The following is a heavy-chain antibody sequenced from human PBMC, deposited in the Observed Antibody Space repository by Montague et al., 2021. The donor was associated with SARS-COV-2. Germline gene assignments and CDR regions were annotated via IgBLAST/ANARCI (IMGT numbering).Heavy chain of an antibody. Sequence: SETLSLTCTVSGGSISSSSYYWGWIRQPPGKGLEWIGSIYYSGSTYYNPSLKSRGTISVDTSKNQFSLKLSSVTAADTAVYYCARQFRRMVIQLSAFDIWGQGTMVTVSS. CDR1: GGSISSSSYY. CDR2: IYYSGST. CDR3: ARQFRRMVIQLSAFDI. J-gene: IGHJ3*02. D-gene: IGHD5-18*01. V-gene: IGHV4-39*01.